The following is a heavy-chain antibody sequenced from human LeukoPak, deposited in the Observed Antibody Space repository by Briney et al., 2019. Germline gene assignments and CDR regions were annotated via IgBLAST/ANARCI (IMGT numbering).Heavy chain of an antibody. D-gene: IGHD4-11*01. CDR2: IIPIFGTA. CDR3: ARGVPYSNYAHDDYYYYMDV. V-gene: IGHV1-69*05. J-gene: IGHJ6*03. CDR1: GGTFSSYA. Sequence: VASVKVSCKASGGTFSSYATSWVRQAPGQGLEWMGGIIPIFGTANYAQKFQGRVTITTDESTSTAYMELSSLRSEDTAVYYCARGVPYSNYAHDDYYYYMDVWGKGTTVTVSS.